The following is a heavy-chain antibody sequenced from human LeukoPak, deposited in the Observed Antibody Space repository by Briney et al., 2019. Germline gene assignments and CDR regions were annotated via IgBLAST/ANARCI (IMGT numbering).Heavy chain of an antibody. CDR3: ARHFSSAWFGY. J-gene: IGHJ4*02. CDR2: TKTADSHI. Sequence: GESLKIPCQGSGYTFANYWIGWVRQKPGKGLEWLGNTKTADSHITHSPSFQGRVTLSADKSINTAYLHLTSLEASDTAMYYCARHFSSAWFGYWGQGTLVTVSS. CDR1: GYTFANYW. V-gene: IGHV5-51*01. D-gene: IGHD3-22*01.